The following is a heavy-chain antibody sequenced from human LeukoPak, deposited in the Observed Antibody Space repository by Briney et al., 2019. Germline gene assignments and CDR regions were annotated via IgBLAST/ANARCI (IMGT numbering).Heavy chain of an antibody. V-gene: IGHV3-30*14. CDR2: ISYDGSNK. CDR3: ARVEDDYGDYVDY. Sequence: GRSLRLSCAASGFTFSSYAMHWVRQAPGKGLEWVAVISYDGSNKYYADSVKGRFTISRDNSKNTLYLQMNSLRAEDTAVYYCARVEDDYGDYVDYWGQGTLVTVSS. J-gene: IGHJ4*02. CDR1: GFTFSSYA. D-gene: IGHD4-17*01.